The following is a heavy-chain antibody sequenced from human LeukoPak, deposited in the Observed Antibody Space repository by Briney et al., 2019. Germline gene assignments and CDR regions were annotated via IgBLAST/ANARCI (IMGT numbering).Heavy chain of an antibody. D-gene: IGHD4-17*01. Sequence: ASVKVSCKASGYTFTGYYMHWVPQAPGQGLEWMGWINPNSGGTNYAQKFQGRVTMTRDTSISTAYMELSRLGSDDTAVYYCARDRGDYGDYLEFDYWGQGTLVTVSS. CDR1: GYTFTGYY. CDR3: ARDRGDYGDYLEFDY. J-gene: IGHJ4*02. V-gene: IGHV1-2*02. CDR2: INPNSGGT.